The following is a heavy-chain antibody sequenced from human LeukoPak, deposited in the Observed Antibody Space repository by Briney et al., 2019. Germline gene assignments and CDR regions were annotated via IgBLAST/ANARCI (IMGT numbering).Heavy chain of an antibody. D-gene: IGHD3-16*01. CDR2: INHNGNVN. CDR1: GLTFSSYR. V-gene: IGHV3-7*03. CDR3: ARGGGLDV. Sequence: PGGSLRLSCAASGLTFSSYRMNWARQAPGKGLEWVASINHNGNVNYYVDSVKGRFTISRDNAKNSLYLQMSNLRAEDTAVYFCARGGGLDVWGQGATVTVSS. J-gene: IGHJ6*02.